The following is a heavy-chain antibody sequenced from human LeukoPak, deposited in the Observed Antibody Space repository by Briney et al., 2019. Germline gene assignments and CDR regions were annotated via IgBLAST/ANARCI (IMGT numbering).Heavy chain of an antibody. V-gene: IGHV4-39*07. D-gene: IGHD1-26*01. CDR2: IYYSGST. CDR1: GDSISSSNYY. CDR3: AREGTREYSGSYYPNYFDY. J-gene: IGHJ4*02. Sequence: PSETLSLTCTVSGDSISSSNYYWGWIRQPPGKGLEWIGNIYYSGSTYYNPSLKSRVTISVDTSKNQFSLKLSSVTAADTAVYYCAREGTREYSGSYYPNYFDYWGQGTLVTVSS.